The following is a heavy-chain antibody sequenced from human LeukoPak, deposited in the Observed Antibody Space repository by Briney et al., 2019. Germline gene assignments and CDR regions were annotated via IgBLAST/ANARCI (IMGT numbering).Heavy chain of an antibody. J-gene: IGHJ5*02. V-gene: IGHV1-8*01. CDR1: GYTFTSYD. Sequence: ASVKVSCKASGYTFTSYDINWVRQATGQGLEWMGWMNPNSGNTGYAQKFQGRVTKTRNTSISTAYMELSSLRSEDTAVYYCARETGTEDVNWFDPWGQGTLVTVSS. D-gene: IGHD1-1*01. CDR2: MNPNSGNT. CDR3: ARETGTEDVNWFDP.